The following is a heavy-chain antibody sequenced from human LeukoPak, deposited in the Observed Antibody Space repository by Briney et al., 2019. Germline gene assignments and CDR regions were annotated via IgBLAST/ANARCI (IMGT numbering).Heavy chain of an antibody. Sequence: GASVKVSCKASGYTFTNYDISWVRQATGQGLEWMGWLNPNSGSTSYAQKFQGRVTMTRDMSTSTVYMELSSLRSEDTAVYYCARVSGVTETTLYYMDVWGKGTTVTISS. J-gene: IGHJ6*03. V-gene: IGHV1-8*02. CDR1: GYTFTNYD. D-gene: IGHD1-20*01. CDR2: LNPNSGST. CDR3: ARVSGVTETTLYYMDV.